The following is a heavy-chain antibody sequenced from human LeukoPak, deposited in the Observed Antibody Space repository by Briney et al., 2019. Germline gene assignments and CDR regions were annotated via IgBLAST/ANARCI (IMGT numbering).Heavy chain of an antibody. CDR3: ARDLDAEGGYYDFWSGYYTGAFDI. J-gene: IGHJ3*02. Sequence: GGSLRLSCAASGFTFSSYSMNWVRQAPGKGLEWVSSISSSSSYIYYADSVKGRFTISRDNAKNSLYLQMNSLRAEDTAVYYCARDLDAEGGYYDFWSGYYTGAFDIRGQGTMVTVSS. CDR2: ISSSSSYI. V-gene: IGHV3-21*01. D-gene: IGHD3-3*01. CDR1: GFTFSSYS.